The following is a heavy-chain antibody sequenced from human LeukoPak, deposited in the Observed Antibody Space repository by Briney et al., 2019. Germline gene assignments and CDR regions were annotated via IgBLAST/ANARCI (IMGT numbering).Heavy chain of an antibody. CDR3: AREGGPYRPLDY. V-gene: IGHV4-4*02. CDR2: VHLSGRT. J-gene: IGHJ4*02. Sequence: SGALSLTCGVSGGSISSTNWWTWVRQPPGEGLEWIGEVHLSGRTNYNPSLESRVTMSVDMSENHISLKLTSVTAADTAVYYCAREGGPYRPLDYSGQGTLVTVSS. CDR1: GGSISSTNW.